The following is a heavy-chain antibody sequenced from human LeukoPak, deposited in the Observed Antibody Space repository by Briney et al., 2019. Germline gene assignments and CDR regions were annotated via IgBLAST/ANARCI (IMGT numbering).Heavy chain of an antibody. CDR2: IYPGDSDT. V-gene: IGHV5-51*01. CDR3: ARHGDCSSTSCLKAGFDP. D-gene: IGHD2-2*01. J-gene: IGHJ5*02. CDR1: GYSFTSYW. Sequence: GESLKISCKGSGYSFTSYWIGWVRQMPGKGLEWMGIIYPGDSDTRYSPSFQGHVTISADKSISTAYLQWSSLKASDTAMYYCARHGDCSSTSCLKAGFDPWGQGTLVIVSS.